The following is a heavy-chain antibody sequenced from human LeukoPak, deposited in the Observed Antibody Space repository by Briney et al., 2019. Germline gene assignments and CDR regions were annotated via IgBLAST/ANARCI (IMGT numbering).Heavy chain of an antibody. CDR1: GFTFSSYA. J-gene: IGHJ4*02. D-gene: IGHD3-16*02. V-gene: IGHV3-23*01. CDR2: ISGSGGST. Sequence: GGSLRLSCAASGFTFSSYAMSWVRQAPGKGLEWVSAISGSGGSTYYADSVKGRFTISRDNSKNTLYLQMNSLRAEDTAVYYCAKDRDYVWGSYRSPFDHWGQGALVTVSS. CDR3: AKDRDYVWGSYRSPFDH.